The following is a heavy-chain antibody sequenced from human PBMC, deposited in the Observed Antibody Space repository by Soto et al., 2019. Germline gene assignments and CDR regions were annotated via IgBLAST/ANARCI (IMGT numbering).Heavy chain of an antibody. Sequence: EVQLVDSGGGLVQPGGSLRLSCAASGFIFSNYVMSWVRQAPGKGLEWVASISDSGGNSYYADSVKGRFTISRDNSKNTLYLKTNSLRAEYTAIYYCAKRPRALLTFGYWGQGALVTVSS. CDR1: GFIFSNYV. V-gene: IGHV3-23*04. J-gene: IGHJ4*02. D-gene: IGHD1-26*01. CDR2: ISDSGGNS. CDR3: AKRPRALLTFGY.